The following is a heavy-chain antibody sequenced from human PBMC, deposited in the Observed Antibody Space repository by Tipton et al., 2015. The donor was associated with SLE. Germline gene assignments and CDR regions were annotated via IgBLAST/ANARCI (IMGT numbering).Heavy chain of an antibody. CDR2: FSDGGSST. Sequence: SLRLSCAASGFTFSNYGMSWVRQAPGKGLEWVSDFSDGGSSTYYADSLKGRFTISRDNSKNTLYLQMNSLRAEDTAVYFCASPTYYSGSGTYYTEYVHHWGQGTLVTVSS. CDR3: ASPTYYSGSGTYYTEYVHH. D-gene: IGHD3-10*01. J-gene: IGHJ1*01. CDR1: GFTFSNYG. V-gene: IGHV3-23*01.